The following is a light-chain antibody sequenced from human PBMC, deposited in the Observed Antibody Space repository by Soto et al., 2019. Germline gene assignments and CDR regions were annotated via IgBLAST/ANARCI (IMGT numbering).Light chain of an antibody. CDR2: TAS. J-gene: IGKJ4*01. CDR3: QQSQSSPLS. Sequence: IELTQSPSSLSSSVGERVTITCRASQSVSRNLNWYQQKPGKAPELLIYTASNSQSGVPRRFSSSGSGTDFAPTISRQQPEVSVVYWRQQSQSSPLSFGGGTKVEFK. CDR1: QSVSRN. V-gene: IGKV1-39*01.